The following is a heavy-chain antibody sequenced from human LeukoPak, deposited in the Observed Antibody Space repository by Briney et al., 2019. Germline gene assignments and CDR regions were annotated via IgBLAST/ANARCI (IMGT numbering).Heavy chain of an antibody. D-gene: IGHD2-21*02. CDR2: INWNGGST. CDR1: GFTFDDYG. Sequence: GGSLRLSCAASGFTFDDYGMSWVRQAPGKGLEWVSGINWNGGSTGYADSVKGRFTISRDNAKNSLYLQMNSLRAEDTALYYCARPETANWGFGAFDIWGQGTMVTVSS. CDR3: ARPETANWGFGAFDI. J-gene: IGHJ3*02. V-gene: IGHV3-20*04.